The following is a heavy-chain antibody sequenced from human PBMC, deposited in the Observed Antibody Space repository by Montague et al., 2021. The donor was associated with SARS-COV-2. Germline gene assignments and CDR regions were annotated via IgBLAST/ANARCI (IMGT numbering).Heavy chain of an antibody. CDR1: GDSISSSSYN. CDR2: AHYSGRP. V-gene: IGHV4-39*01. CDR3: TRHVHMTWPEPSPGFDY. Sequence: SETLSLTCTVSGDSISSSSYNWGWIRQPPGKGLEWIGSAHYSGRPYYTPSLKSRVTIYVDTSKNQLSLKLSSVTAADTAVYYCTRHVHMTWPEPSPGFDYWGQGTLVTVAS. J-gene: IGHJ4*02. D-gene: IGHD1-1*01.